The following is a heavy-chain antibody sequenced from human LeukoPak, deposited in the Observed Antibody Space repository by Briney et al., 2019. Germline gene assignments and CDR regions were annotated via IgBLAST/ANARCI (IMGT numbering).Heavy chain of an antibody. Sequence: GESLKISCKVSGYSFTSYCIGWVRQMPGKGLEWVGIIYPGDSGPTYSPSFQGQVTISGDKSINTAYLQWSSLQASDTAMYYCGMSGDRVPLQDDVFDVWGQGTMVTVAT. J-gene: IGHJ3*01. V-gene: IGHV5-51*01. CDR1: GYSFTSYC. D-gene: IGHD1-26*01. CDR2: IYPGDSGP. CDR3: GMSGDRVPLQDDVFDV.